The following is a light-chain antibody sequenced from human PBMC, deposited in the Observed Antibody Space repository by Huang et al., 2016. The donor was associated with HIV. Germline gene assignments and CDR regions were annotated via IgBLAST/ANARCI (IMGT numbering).Light chain of an antibody. V-gene: IGKV1-39*01. CDR3: QQSHATPWT. CDR2: TAS. Sequence: DIQMTQSPSSLSAFVVDRLTITCRASQSIRAYLNWDQEKPGKAPQLLIFTASILQRGVPSRFSGNGAGTDFTLPISSLQPEDFATYYCQQSHATPWTFGQGTKVEIK. J-gene: IGKJ1*01. CDR1: QSIRAY.